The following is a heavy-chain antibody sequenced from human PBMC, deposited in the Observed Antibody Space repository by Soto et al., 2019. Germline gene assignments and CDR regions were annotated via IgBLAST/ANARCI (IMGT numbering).Heavy chain of an antibody. CDR1: GFTFSSYG. Sequence: PGGSLRLSCAASGFTFSSYGMHWVRQAPGKGLEWVAVISYDGSNKYYADSVKGRFTISRDNSKNKLYLQMNSLRAEDTAVYYCAKHRHKGYCSGGSCYKNWFDPWGQGTLVTVS. CDR3: AKHRHKGYCSGGSCYKNWFDP. V-gene: IGHV3-30*18. CDR2: ISYDGSNK. D-gene: IGHD2-15*01. J-gene: IGHJ5*02.